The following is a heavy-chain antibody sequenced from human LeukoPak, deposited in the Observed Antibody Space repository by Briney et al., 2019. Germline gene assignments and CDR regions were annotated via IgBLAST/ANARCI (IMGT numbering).Heavy chain of an antibody. CDR1: GGSFSGYY. J-gene: IGHJ3*02. CDR2: INHSGST. D-gene: IGHD3-22*01. V-gene: IGHV4-34*01. Sequence: SETLSLTCAVYGGSFSGYYWSWIRQPPGKGLEWIGEINHSGSTNYNPSLKSRVTISVDTSKNQFSLKLSSVTAADTAVYYCAGRTHYYYDSSGYYPPGAFDIWGQGTMVTVSS. CDR3: AGRTHYYYDSSGYYPPGAFDI.